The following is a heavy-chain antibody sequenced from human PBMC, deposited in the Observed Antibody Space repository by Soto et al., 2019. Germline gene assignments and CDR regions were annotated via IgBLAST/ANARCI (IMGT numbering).Heavy chain of an antibody. D-gene: IGHD3-9*01. J-gene: IGHJ4*02. CDR3: ARGDYDILTGPED. V-gene: IGHV4-30-4*01. CDR1: GGSISSGYYY. Sequence: PSETLSFTCTVSGGSISSGYYYLSWILHPPGKGLEWIGYIYYSGSTYYNPFLKSRVTISVDTSKNQFSLKLSSVTAADTAVYYRARGDYDILTGPEDWAQGTMVTLSS. CDR2: IYYSGST.